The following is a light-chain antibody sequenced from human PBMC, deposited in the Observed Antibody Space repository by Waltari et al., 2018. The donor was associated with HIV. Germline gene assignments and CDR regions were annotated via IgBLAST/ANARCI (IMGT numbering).Light chain of an antibody. V-gene: IGLV8-61*01. CDR2: SST. CDR3: SLYLDSGISV. Sequence: QTLVTQEPALSVSPGGTVTLTCGLSFGSVSGSNYPSWYQQTPGQPPIALRYSSTTRYPGVPDRLSGPILGDKAALTTTGAQADDESDYYCSLYLDSGISVFGGGTKLSV. CDR1: FGSVSGSNY. J-gene: IGLJ3*02.